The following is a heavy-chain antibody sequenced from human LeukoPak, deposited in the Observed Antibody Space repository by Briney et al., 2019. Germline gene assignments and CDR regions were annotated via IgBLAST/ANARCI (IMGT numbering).Heavy chain of an antibody. D-gene: IGHD6-19*01. J-gene: IGHJ4*02. Sequence: GVSLRLSCAASGFTFSSYAMSWVRQAPGKGLEWVSAISGSGGSTYYADSVKGRFTISRDNSKNTLYLQMNSLRAEDTAVYYCASHPAVAGKYYCDYWGQGTLVTVSS. CDR1: GFTFSSYA. CDR2: ISGSGGST. CDR3: ASHPAVAGKYYCDY. V-gene: IGHV3-23*01.